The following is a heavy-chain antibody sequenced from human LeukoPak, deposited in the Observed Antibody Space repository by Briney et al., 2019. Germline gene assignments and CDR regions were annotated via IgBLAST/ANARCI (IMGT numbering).Heavy chain of an antibody. J-gene: IGHJ5*02. V-gene: IGHV1-2*02. CDR2: INPNSGGT. CDR1: GYTFTGYY. Sequence: GASVKVSCKASGYTFTGYYMHWVRQAPGQGLEWMGWINPNSGGTNYAQKLQGRVTMTRDTSISTAYMELNRLRSDDTAVYYCARDIVVVVAARDYNWFDPWGQGTLVTVSS. D-gene: IGHD2-15*01. CDR3: ARDIVVVVAARDYNWFDP.